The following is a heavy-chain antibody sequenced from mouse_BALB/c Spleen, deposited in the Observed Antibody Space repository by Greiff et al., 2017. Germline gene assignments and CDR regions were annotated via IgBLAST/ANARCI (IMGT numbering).Heavy chain of an antibody. CDR2: IWGDGST. Sequence: VQGVESGPGLVAPSQSLSITCTVSGFSLTGYGVNWVRQPPGKGLEWLGMIWGDGSTDYNSALKSRLSISKDNSKSQVFLKMNSLQTDDTARYYCAVLRRGYYYAMDYWGQGTSVTVSS. CDR1: GFSLTGYG. D-gene: IGHD1-1*01. J-gene: IGHJ4*01. V-gene: IGHV2-6-7*01. CDR3: AVLRRGYYYAMDY.